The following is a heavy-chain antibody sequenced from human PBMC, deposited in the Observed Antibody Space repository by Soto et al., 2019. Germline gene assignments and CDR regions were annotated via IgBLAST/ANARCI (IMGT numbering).Heavy chain of an antibody. CDR2: ISGYNDNT. CDR3: ARTTAYETSGYYYHTY. Sequence: ASVKVSCKASGYTFTSYGISWVRQAPGQGLEWKGWISGYNDNTKYAQKLQGRVTVTTDKSTSTAYMELRSLISDDTAFFYCARTTAYETSGYYYHTYWGQGTQVTVSS. J-gene: IGHJ4*02. D-gene: IGHD3-22*01. V-gene: IGHV1-18*01. CDR1: GYTFTSYG.